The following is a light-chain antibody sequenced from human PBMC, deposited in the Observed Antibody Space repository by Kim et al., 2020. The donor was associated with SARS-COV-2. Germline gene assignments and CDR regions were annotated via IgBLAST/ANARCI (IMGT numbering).Light chain of an antibody. Sequence: SYELTQPPSLSVAPGETATIACGADNLGSKSIHWYQHVPGQAPVLVIYYDSDRPSGIPDRFSGSNSGNTATLTISRVEAGDEADYYCQVWDRSRDWVFCVGTKVTVL. CDR3: QVWDRSRDWV. J-gene: IGLJ3*02. V-gene: IGLV3-21*01. CDR1: NLGSKS. CDR2: YDS.